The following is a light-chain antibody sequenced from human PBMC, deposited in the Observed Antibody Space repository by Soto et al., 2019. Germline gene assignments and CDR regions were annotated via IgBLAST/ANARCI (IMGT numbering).Light chain of an antibody. CDR1: QSISSY. CDR3: QQSYSTPPT. CDR2: AAS. J-gene: IGKJ2*01. V-gene: IGKV1-39*01. Sequence: DIQMTQSPSSLSASVGDRVTITCRASQSISSYLNWYQQKPGKAPKLLIYAASSLQSGVPSRFRGSGSGTDVTLTISSLQPEYFATYYCQQSYSTPPTFGQGTKLEIK.